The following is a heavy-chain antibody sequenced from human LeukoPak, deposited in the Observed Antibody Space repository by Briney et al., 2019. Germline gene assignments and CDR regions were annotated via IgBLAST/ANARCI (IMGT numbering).Heavy chain of an antibody. J-gene: IGHJ4*02. CDR1: GFAFSTYA. CDR3: ARDYYESSGYPPEPYDN. D-gene: IGHD3-22*01. Sequence: GGSLRLSCAASGFAFSTYAMHWVRQAPGKGLEWVSAISSSGASTYYADSVKGRFTISRGNSKNTLYLQMNSLRTEDTAVYYCARDYYESSGYPPEPYDNWGQGTLVTVSS. CDR2: ISSSGAST. V-gene: IGHV3-23*01.